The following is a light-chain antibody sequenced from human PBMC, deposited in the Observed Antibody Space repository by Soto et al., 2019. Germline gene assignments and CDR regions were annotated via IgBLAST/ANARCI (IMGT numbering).Light chain of an antibody. CDR3: RSYTSSSTPYV. J-gene: IGLJ1*01. CDR1: SSDVGGYDY. V-gene: IGLV2-14*03. Sequence: QSVLTQPASVSGSPGQSITISCTGSSSDVGGYDYVSWYQHHPGKAPKLMIHDVSNRPSGVSNRFSGSKSGNTASLTISGLPAEDEADYYCRSYTSSSTPYVFGTGPKLTVL. CDR2: DVS.